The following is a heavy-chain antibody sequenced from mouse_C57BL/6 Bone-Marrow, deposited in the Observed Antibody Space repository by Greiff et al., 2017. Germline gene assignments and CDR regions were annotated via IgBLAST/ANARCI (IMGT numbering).Heavy chain of an antibody. CDR1: GFTFSSYA. CDR2: ISDGGSYT. J-gene: IGHJ1*03. D-gene: IGHD2-2*01. Sequence: EVMLVESGGGLVKPGGSLKLSCAASGFTFSSYAMSWVRQTPEKRLEWVATISDGGSYTYYPDNVKGRFTISRDNAKNNLYLQMSHLKSEDTAMYYCARDGYYGYFDVWGTGTTVTVSS. V-gene: IGHV5-4*01. CDR3: ARDGYYGYFDV.